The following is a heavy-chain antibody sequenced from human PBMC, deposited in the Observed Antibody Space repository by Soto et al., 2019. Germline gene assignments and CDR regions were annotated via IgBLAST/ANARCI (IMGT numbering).Heavy chain of an antibody. Sequence: XGSLRVSCAASGFTYGSLPVHWVRQAPGKGLEWVSAISYDGSNKYYADSVKGRLTISRDNSKNKLYLQINSLPAEDTAVYYCARDRAAVSGHFDYWGQGTLVTVSS. CDR3: ARDRAAVSGHFDY. CDR1: GFTYGSLP. D-gene: IGHD6-19*01. J-gene: IGHJ4*02. V-gene: IGHV3-30-3*01. CDR2: ISYDGSNK.